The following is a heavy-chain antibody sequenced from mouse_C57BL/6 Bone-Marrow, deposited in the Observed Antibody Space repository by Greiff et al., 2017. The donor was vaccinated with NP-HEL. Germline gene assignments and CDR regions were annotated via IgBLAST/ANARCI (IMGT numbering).Heavy chain of an antibody. V-gene: IGHV1-55*01. Sequence: QVQLQQPGAELVKPGASVKMSCKASGYTFTSYWITWVKQRPGQGLEWIGDIYPGSGSTNYNEKFKSKATLTVYTSSSTAYMHLSILTSEDSAVYYCAQYYGSSGPYWGQGTLVTVSA. J-gene: IGHJ3*01. D-gene: IGHD1-1*01. CDR1: GYTFTSYW. CDR3: AQYYGSSGPY. CDR2: IYPGSGST.